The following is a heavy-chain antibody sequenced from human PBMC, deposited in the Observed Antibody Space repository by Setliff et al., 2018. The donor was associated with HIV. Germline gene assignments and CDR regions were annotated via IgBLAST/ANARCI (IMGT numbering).Heavy chain of an antibody. D-gene: IGHD3-22*01. CDR1: GYNFTSYW. CDR3: ARLYDTSGYYSGFLDY. V-gene: IGHV5-51*01. CDR2: IYPGDSDT. Sequence: PGESLKISCKGSGYNFTSYWIGWVRQMPGKGLEWMGIIYPGDSDTKYSPSFQGQVTISADKSISTAYLQWSSLKASDTAMYYCARLYDTSGYYSGFLDYWGQGTLVTVSS. J-gene: IGHJ4*02.